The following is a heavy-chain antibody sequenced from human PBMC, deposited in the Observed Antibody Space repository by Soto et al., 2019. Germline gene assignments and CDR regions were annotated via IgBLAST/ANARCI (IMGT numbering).Heavy chain of an antibody. J-gene: IGHJ4*02. CDR3: TTEGYSYGYHGICY. CDR2: IKRKSDGGTT. V-gene: IGHV3-15*07. Sequence: GGSLRLSCAASGFTFSNAWMNWVRQAPGKGLEWVGRIKRKSDGGTTDYAATVKGRFTISRNDSKNTLYLQMNSLKTEDTALYYCTTEGYSYGYHGICYWGQGTLVTVSS. D-gene: IGHD5-18*01. CDR1: GFTFSNAW.